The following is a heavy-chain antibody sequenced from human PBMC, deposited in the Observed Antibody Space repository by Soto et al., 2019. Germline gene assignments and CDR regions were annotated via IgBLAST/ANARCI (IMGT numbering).Heavy chain of an antibody. J-gene: IGHJ6*02. V-gene: IGHV3-74*01. CDR1: GFTFSSYW. CDR3: AREGLYYDILTGSRRPLGGMDV. CDR2: INSDGSST. Sequence: GGALRLSCSASGFTFSSYWMHWVHQAPGKGLVWVSRINSDGSSTSYADSVKGRFTISRDNAKNTLYLQMNSLRAEDTAVYYCAREGLYYDILTGSRRPLGGMDVWGQGTTVTVSS. D-gene: IGHD3-9*01.